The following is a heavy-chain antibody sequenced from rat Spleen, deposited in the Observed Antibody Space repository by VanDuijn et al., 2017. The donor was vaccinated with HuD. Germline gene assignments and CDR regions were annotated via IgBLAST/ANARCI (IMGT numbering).Heavy chain of an antibody. D-gene: IGHD1-9*01. V-gene: IGHV5-7*01. CDR3: AKDGYNRDY. Sequence: EVQLVESGGGLVQPGRSLKLSCAASGFTFSDYNMAWVRQAPKKGLEWVATISYDGSSTYYRDSVKGRFTISRDNAENTVYLQMNSLRSEDTATYYCAKDGYNRDYWGQGVMVTVSS. CDR2: ISYDGSST. CDR1: GFTFSDYN. J-gene: IGHJ2*01.